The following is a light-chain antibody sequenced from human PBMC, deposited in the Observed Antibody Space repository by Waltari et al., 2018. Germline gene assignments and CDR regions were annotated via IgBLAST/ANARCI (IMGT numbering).Light chain of an antibody. CDR2: NDD. V-gene: IGLV6-57*03. J-gene: IGLJ6*01. CDR3: QSYDSSGYV. Sequence: VFSQPHSVSGSPGQTVTISCTHSSGSIDNSYVYWYQQRPGSAPTTVIYNDDQRPSGVPDRSSGSIDSASNSASLTISGLKSEDEADYYCQSYDSSGYVFGSGTKLTVL. CDR1: SGSIDNSY.